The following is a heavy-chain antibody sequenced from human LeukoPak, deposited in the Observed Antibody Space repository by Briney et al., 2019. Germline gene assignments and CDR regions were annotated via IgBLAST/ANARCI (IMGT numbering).Heavy chain of an antibody. CDR3: AKDGGGFGELLYYFDY. CDR2: IKQDGREK. Sequence: GGSLRLSCAASGFTFSSYWMSWVRQAPGKGLEWVANIKQDGREKYYVDSVKGRFTISRDNAKNSLYLQMNSLRAEDTALYYCAKDGGGFGELLYYFDYWGQGTLVTVSS. V-gene: IGHV3-7*03. CDR1: GFTFSSYW. J-gene: IGHJ4*02. D-gene: IGHD3-10*01.